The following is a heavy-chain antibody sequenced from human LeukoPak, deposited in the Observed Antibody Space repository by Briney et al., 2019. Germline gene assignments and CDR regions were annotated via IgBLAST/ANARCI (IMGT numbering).Heavy chain of an antibody. Sequence: GGSLSLSCAASGFTFSSNYMTWVRQAPGKGLEWVSLIYSGGSTYYTDSVKGRFTISRDNSKTTVYLQMNSLRAEDTAVYYCARGYCSGGSCYSDWFEPWGRGTLVTVSS. D-gene: IGHD2-15*01. V-gene: IGHV3-53*01. CDR1: GFTFSSNY. CDR2: IYSGGST. J-gene: IGHJ5*02. CDR3: ARGYCSGGSCYSDWFEP.